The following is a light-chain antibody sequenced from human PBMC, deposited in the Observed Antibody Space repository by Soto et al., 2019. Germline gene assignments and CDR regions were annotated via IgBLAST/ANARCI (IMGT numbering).Light chain of an antibody. J-gene: IGLJ1*01. CDR1: SNDIATYNF. CDR3: CSYAGSSTPHV. V-gene: IGLV2-23*02. Sequence: QSVLTQPASVSGSPGQSITISCTGTSNDIATYNFVSWYQQHPGKAPKLLIYDVTNRPSGVSDRFSGSKSGNTASLTISGLQAEDDADYYCCSYAGSSTPHVFGTRTKLTDL. CDR2: DVT.